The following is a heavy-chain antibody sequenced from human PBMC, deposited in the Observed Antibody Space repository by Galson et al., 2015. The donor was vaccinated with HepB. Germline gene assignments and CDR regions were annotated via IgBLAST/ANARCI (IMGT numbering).Heavy chain of an antibody. CDR1: GFTFSNYG. CDR3: AKSYSSSWSPHDAFDM. CDR2: ISYDATNK. Sequence: SLRLSCAASGFTFSNYGMHWARQAPGKGLGWVAVISYDATNKYYADSVKGRFTISRDNSKNTLYLQMNSLRAEDTAVYYCAKSYSSSWSPHDAFDMWGQGTMVTVSS. D-gene: IGHD6-13*01. V-gene: IGHV3-30*18. J-gene: IGHJ3*02.